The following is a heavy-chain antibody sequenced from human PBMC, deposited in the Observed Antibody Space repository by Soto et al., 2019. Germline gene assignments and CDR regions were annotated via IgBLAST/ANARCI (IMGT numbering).Heavy chain of an antibody. CDR2: IYLGDSAT. V-gene: IGHV5-51*01. CDR3: ARHLRSYDFLHYYYGIDV. J-gene: IGHJ6*02. D-gene: IGHD3-16*01. Sequence: GESLNISCRGSGYNYNLRSVSWVRQKPGKLLERMKIIYLGDSATRYGPSFQGQVTSSVDKSINTAYLQWDSLQVSDTATYYCARHLRSYDFLHYYYGIDVWGQGPTVTVSS. CDR1: GYNYNLRS.